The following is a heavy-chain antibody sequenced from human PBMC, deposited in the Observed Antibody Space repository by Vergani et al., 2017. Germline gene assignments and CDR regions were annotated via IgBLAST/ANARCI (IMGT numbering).Heavy chain of an antibody. CDR3: ARAKRGRLAVGATDS. CDR2: INPTTGNP. V-gene: IGHV7-4-1*01. Sequence: QEQLVQSGSALKKPGASVKVSCTASGYSFNNYAIHWVRQAPGQGLEWMGWINPTTGNPTYARAFTGRFVFSLDTSISTAYLQIGSLKAEDTAVYFCARAKRGRLAVGATDSWGQGTLLTVSS. CDR1: GYSFNNYA. D-gene: IGHD6-19*01. J-gene: IGHJ4*02.